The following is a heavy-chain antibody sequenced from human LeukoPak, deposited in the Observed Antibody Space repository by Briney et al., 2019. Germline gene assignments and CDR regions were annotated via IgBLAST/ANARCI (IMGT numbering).Heavy chain of an antibody. D-gene: IGHD4-4*01. J-gene: IGHJ4*02. CDR3: XXXXXLQYPDY. Sequence: SQTLSLTCTVSGGSISSGDYYWSWIRQPPGKGLEWIGYIYYSGSTYYNPSLKSRVTISVDTSKNQFSLKLSSVTAADTAVYXXXXXXXLQYPDYWGQGTLVTVSS. V-gene: IGHV4-30-4*01. CDR1: GGSISSGDYY. CDR2: IYYSGST.